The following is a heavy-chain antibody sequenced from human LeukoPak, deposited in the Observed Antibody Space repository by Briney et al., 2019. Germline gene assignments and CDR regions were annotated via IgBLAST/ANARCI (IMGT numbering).Heavy chain of an antibody. CDR2: IYYSGST. CDR3: ARDSSGAPPFDY. D-gene: IGHD3-22*01. Sequence: SETLSLTCTVSGGSISSGGYYWSWIRQHPGTGLEWIGYIYYSGSTYYNPSLKSRVTISVDTSKNQFSLKLSSVTAADTAVYYCARDSSGAPPFDYWGQGTLVTVSS. J-gene: IGHJ4*02. CDR1: GGSISSGGYY. V-gene: IGHV4-31*03.